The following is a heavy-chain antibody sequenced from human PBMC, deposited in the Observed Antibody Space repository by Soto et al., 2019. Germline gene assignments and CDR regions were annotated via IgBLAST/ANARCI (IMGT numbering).Heavy chain of an antibody. J-gene: IGHJ4*02. Sequence: ASVKVSCKASGYTFTSYGISWVRQAPGQGLEWMGWISAYNGNTNYAQKLQGRVTMTTDTSTSTAYMELRSLGSDDTAVYYCARDAGHYDSSGYYYYVGSYWGQGTLVTVSS. CDR2: ISAYNGNT. CDR3: ARDAGHYDSSGYYYYVGSY. D-gene: IGHD3-22*01. V-gene: IGHV1-18*01. CDR1: GYTFTSYG.